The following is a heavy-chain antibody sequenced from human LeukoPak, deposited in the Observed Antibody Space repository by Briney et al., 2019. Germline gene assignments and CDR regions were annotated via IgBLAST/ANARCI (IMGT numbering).Heavy chain of an antibody. D-gene: IGHD3-10*01. V-gene: IGHV3-11*04. J-gene: IGHJ6*03. CDR2: ISGSGHDI. Sequence: GGSLTLSCAASGFTFSDSYMTWVRQAPGKGVEWVAYISGSGHDINYSDSVKGRFTISRDNAKNSLYLQMSSLRVEDTAVYYCARGGGSAASGSQVRVDYMDVWGKGTTVTVSS. CDR3: ARGGGSAASGSQVRVDYMDV. CDR1: GFTFSDSY.